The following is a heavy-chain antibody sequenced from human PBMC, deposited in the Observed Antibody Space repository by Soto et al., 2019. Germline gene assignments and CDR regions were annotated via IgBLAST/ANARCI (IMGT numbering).Heavy chain of an antibody. CDR1: GFTFRSYA. D-gene: IGHD3-22*01. CDR3: ARDRGRITMIVVVISYYYYGMGV. J-gene: IGHJ6*02. Sequence: XGSLRLSCAASGFTFRSYAMHWVRQAPGKGLEWVAVISYDGSNKYYADSVKGRLTISRDNSKNTLYLQMNSLRAEDTAVYYCARDRGRITMIVVVISYYYYGMGVWGQGTTVTAP. CDR2: ISYDGSNK. V-gene: IGHV3-30-3*01.